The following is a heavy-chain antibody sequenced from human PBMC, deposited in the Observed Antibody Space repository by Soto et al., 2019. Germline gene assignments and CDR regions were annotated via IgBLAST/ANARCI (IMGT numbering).Heavy chain of an antibody. CDR3: ASSVMKGYSKWELATFDY. V-gene: IGHV4-31*03. Sequence: SETLSLTCTVSGGSISSGGYYWSWIRQHPGKGLEWIGYIYYSGSTYYNPSLKSRVTISVDTSKNQFSLKLSSVTAADTAVYYCASSVMKGYSKWELATFDYWGQGTLVTVSS. CDR2: IYYSGST. D-gene: IGHD1-26*01. CDR1: GGSISSGGYY. J-gene: IGHJ4*02.